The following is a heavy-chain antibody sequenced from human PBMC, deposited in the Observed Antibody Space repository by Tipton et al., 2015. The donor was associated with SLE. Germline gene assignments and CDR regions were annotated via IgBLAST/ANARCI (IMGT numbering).Heavy chain of an antibody. D-gene: IGHD3-10*01. CDR2: IYYSGGT. CDR3: ARGSWGSDAFDI. CDR1: DYSIRSNYF. V-gene: IGHV4-61*05. J-gene: IGHJ3*02. Sequence: TLSLTCVVSDYSIRSNYFWAWIRQPPGKGLEWIGYIYYSGGTNYNPSLNSRVTISVDMSKNQFSLEPSSVTAADTAVYYCARGSWGSDAFDIWGQGTVVTVSS.